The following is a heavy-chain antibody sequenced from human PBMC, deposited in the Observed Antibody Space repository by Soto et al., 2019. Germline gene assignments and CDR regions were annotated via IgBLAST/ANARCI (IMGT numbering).Heavy chain of an antibody. J-gene: IGHJ3*02. CDR3: AIRSGYSGYDFAFDI. D-gene: IGHD5-12*01. Sequence: GGSLRLSCAASGFTFSSYAMSWVRQAPGKGLEWVSAISGSGGSTYYADSVKGRFTISRDNSKNTLYLQMNSLRAEDTAVYYCAIRSGYSGYDFAFDIWSQGTMVTVSS. CDR2: ISGSGGST. CDR1: GFTFSSYA. V-gene: IGHV3-23*01.